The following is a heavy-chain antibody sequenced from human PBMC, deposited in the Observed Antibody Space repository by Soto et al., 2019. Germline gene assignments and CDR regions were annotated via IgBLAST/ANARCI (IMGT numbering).Heavy chain of an antibody. Sequence: QITLKESGPTLVKPTQTLTLTCSFSGFSLSTTGVGVGWIRQPPGKALEWLALIYWDDDKRYNPSLNSRLTTTKATSRNQVVLAMTSIDPVDTATYYWVRRRCGGYCLQSYSSHSYYGLDVWGQGTTFTVSS. CDR3: VRRRCGGYCLQSYSSHSYYGLDV. V-gene: IGHV2-5*02. CDR2: IYWDDDK. J-gene: IGHJ6*02. CDR1: GFSLSTTGVG. D-gene: IGHD2-21*02.